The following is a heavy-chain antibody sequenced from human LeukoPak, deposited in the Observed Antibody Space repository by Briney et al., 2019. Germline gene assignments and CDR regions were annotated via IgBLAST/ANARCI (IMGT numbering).Heavy chain of an antibody. CDR3: ARTYSSGWLLQQ. CDR2: INPSGGST. CDR1: GYSLTNHY. Sequence: ASVKVSCKASGYSLTNHYMHWVRQAPGQRLEWMGIINPSGGSTNYAQKFQGRVTMTRDMSTSTIYMELSSLRSEDTAVYYCARTYSSGWLLQQWGQGTLVTVSS. V-gene: IGHV1-46*01. D-gene: IGHD6-19*01. J-gene: IGHJ4*02.